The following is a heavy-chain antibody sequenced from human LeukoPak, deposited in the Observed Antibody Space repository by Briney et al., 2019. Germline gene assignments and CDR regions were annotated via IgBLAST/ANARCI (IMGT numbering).Heavy chain of an antibody. CDR3: AKTYFYVSGSYSP. CDR1: GFTFSNYA. CDR2: ISGSGDRT. Sequence: AGSLRLSCAASGFTFSNYAMNWVRQAPGTGLEWVSTISGSGDRTFYADSVKGRFTISRDNSKNTLSLQMNSLRAEDTALYYCAKTYFYVSGSYSPWGQGTLVTVSS. J-gene: IGHJ5*02. V-gene: IGHV3-23*01. D-gene: IGHD3-10*01.